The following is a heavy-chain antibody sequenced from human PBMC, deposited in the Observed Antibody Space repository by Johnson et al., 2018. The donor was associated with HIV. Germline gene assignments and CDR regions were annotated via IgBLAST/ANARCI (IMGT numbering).Heavy chain of an antibody. D-gene: IGHD5-12*01. CDR2: ISSSGNTI. CDR3: ARDESGYDEGFDAFDI. J-gene: IGHJ3*02. Sequence: QVQLVESRGGLFKPGGSLRLSCAASGFTFSDYYMSWIRQAPGKGLEWVSYISSSGNTIYYADSVKARFTISRDNAKNSLYLQMNSLRVEDTAVYYCARDESGYDEGFDAFDIWGQGTMVTVSS. V-gene: IGHV3-11*04. CDR1: GFTFSDYY.